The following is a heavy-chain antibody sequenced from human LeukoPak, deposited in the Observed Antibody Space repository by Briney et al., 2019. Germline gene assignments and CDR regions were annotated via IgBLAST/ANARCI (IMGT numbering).Heavy chain of an antibody. CDR1: GLTFSSYG. Sequence: PGGSLRLSCAASGLTFSSYGMHWVRQAPGKGLEWVAVISYDGSNKYYADSVKGRFTISRDNSKNTLYLQMNSLRAEDTAVYYCAKDGKGYCSGGSCYPFDYWGQGTLVTVSS. V-gene: IGHV3-30*18. J-gene: IGHJ4*02. CDR2: ISYDGSNK. CDR3: AKDGKGYCSGGSCYPFDY. D-gene: IGHD2-15*01.